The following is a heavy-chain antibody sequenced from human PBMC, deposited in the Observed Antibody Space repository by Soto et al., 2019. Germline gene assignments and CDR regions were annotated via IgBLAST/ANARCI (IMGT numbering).Heavy chain of an antibody. CDR3: AKDAVVVVPAAMYNWFDP. Sequence: GGSLRLSCAASGFTFSSYAMSWVRQAPGKGLEWVSANSGSGGSTYYADSVKGRFTISRDNSKNKLYLQMNSLRAEDTALFYFAKDAVVVVPAAMYNWFDPWGQGTLVTVSS. CDR2: NSGSGGST. D-gene: IGHD2-2*01. J-gene: IGHJ5*02. V-gene: IGHV3-23*01. CDR1: GFTFSSYA.